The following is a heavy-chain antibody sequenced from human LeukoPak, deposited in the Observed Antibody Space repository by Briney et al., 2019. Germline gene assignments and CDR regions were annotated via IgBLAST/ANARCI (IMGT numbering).Heavy chain of an antibody. CDR1: GYTFTSYG. J-gene: IGHJ4*02. V-gene: IGHV1-18*01. CDR2: ISAYNGNT. CDR3: ARVFHDSSGYYPYYFDY. Sequence: ASVKVSCKASGYTFTSYGISWVRQAPGQGLEWMGWISAYNGNTNYAQKLQDRVTMTTDTSTSTAYMELRSLRSDDTAVYYCARVFHDSSGYYPYYFDYWGQGTLVTVSS. D-gene: IGHD3-22*01.